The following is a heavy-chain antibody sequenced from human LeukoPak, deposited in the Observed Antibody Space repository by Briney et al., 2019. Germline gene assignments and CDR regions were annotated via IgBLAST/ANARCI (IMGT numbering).Heavy chain of an antibody. J-gene: IGHJ6*03. CDR2: ISWNSGSI. V-gene: IGHV3-9*01. D-gene: IGHD4-17*01. Sequence: GRSLRLSCAASGFTFDDYAMHWVRQAPGKGLEWVSGISWNSGSIGYADSVKGRFTISRDNSKNTLYLQMNSLRAEDTAVYYCAKRKATVTSYYYYYMDVWGKGTTVTISS. CDR1: GFTFDDYA. CDR3: AKRKATVTSYYYYYMDV.